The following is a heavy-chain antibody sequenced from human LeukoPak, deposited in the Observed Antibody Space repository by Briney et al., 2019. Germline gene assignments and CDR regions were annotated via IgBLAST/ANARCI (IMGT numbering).Heavy chain of an antibody. J-gene: IGHJ4*02. D-gene: IGHD6-13*01. CDR1: GFTFTTYA. CDR2: ISGRGDST. Sequence: GGFLRLSCAASGFTFTTYAMSWVRQAPGKGLEWVSGISGRGDSTNYADSVTGRFTISRDNSKNTLYLQMNSLRAEDTAVYYCARDLSSSWSPLGYWGQGTLVTVSS. V-gene: IGHV3-23*01. CDR3: ARDLSSSWSPLGY.